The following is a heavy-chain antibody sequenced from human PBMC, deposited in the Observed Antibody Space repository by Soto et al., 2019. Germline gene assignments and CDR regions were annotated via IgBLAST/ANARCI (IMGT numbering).Heavy chain of an antibody. CDR2: ISSSSSYI. CDR3: ARDSAVLRFLEWPARFQH. D-gene: IGHD3-3*01. V-gene: IGHV3-21*01. Sequence: KPGGSLRLSCAASGFTFSSYSMNWVRQAPGKGLEWVSSISSSSSYIYYADSVKGRFTISRDNAKNSLYLQMNSLRAEDTAVYYCARDSAVLRFLEWPARFQHWGQGTLVTVSS. CDR1: GFTFSSYS. J-gene: IGHJ1*01.